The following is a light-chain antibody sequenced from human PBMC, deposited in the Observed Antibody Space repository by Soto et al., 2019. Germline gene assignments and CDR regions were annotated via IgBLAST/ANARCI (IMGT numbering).Light chain of an antibody. J-gene: IGKJ2*01. CDR2: TAS. V-gene: IGKV3-15*01. CDR1: QSVSSK. CDR3: QQYYNWPLEYT. Sequence: EIAMTQSPGTLSVSPGERVTLSCRASQSVSSKVAWYQQKPGQAPRLLIFTASLRATGVPARFSGSGSGTELTLTISSLQSEDFAVYWCQQYYNWPLEYTFGQGTKLEI.